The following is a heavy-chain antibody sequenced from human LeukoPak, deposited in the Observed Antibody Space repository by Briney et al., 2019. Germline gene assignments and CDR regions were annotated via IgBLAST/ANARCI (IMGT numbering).Heavy chain of an antibody. Sequence: KASQTLSLTCTVSGGSISGGGYYWSWIRQHPGKGLEWIGYIYDSGSTYYNPSLDSRGTISRDTSKNQFSLELNSVTAADTAVYYCARGRGGVTYYYFNYMDVWGKGTTVTVSS. V-gene: IGHV4-31*03. D-gene: IGHD2-8*02. CDR1: GGSISGGGYY. CDR2: IYDSGST. J-gene: IGHJ6*03. CDR3: ARGRGGVTYYYFNYMDV.